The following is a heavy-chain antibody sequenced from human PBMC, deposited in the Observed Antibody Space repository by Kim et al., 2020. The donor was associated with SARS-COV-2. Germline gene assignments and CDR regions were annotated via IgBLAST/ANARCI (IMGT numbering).Heavy chain of an antibody. CDR2: INHSGST. CDR3: ARGRYYYGSGSYGYYYYGMDV. V-gene: IGHV4-34*01. Sequence: SETLSLTCAVYGGSFSGYYWSWIRQPPGKGLEWIGEINHSGSTNYNPSLKSRVTISVDTSKNQFSLKLSSVTAADTAVYYCARGRYYYGSGSYGYYYYGMDVWGQGTTVTVSS. CDR1: GGSFSGYY. J-gene: IGHJ6*02. D-gene: IGHD3-10*01.